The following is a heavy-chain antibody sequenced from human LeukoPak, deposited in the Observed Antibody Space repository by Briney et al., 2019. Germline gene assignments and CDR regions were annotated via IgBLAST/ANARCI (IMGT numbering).Heavy chain of an antibody. CDR1: GFTLSSYW. CDR2: IKQDGSEK. D-gene: IGHD1-26*01. J-gene: IGHJ4*02. CDR3: ARDRSGATDY. Sequence: GGSLRLSCAASGFTLSSYWMSWVSQAPGKGLEWVANIKQDGSEKYYVDSVKGRFTISRDNVKNSLYLQMNSLRAEDTAVYYCARDRSGATDYWGQGTLVTVSS. V-gene: IGHV3-7*01.